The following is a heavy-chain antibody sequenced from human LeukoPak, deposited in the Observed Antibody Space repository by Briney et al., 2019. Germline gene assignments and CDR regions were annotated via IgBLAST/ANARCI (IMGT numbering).Heavy chain of an antibody. CDR2: IIPIFGTA. D-gene: IGHD7-27*01. CDR1: GGTFSSYA. J-gene: IGHJ4*02. Sequence: ASVKVSCKASGGTFSSYAISWVRQAPGQGLEWMGGIIPIFGTANYAQKFQGRVTITTDESTSTAYMELSSLRSEDTAVYYCARAPNWGSRRYYFDYWGQGTLVTVSS. V-gene: IGHV1-69*05. CDR3: ARAPNWGSRRYYFDY.